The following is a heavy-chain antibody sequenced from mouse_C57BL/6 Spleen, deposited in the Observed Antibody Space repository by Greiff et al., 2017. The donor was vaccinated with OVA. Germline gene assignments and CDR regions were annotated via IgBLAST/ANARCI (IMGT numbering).Heavy chain of an antibody. V-gene: IGHV1-82*01. CDR3: ARLYGSSYGYAMDY. CDR2: IYPGDGDT. Sequence: VKLMESGPELVKPGASVKISCKASGYAFSSSWMNWVKQRPGKGLEWIGRIYPGDGDTNYNGKFKGKATLTADKSSSTAYMQLSSLTSEDSAVYFCARLYGSSYGYAMDYWGQGTSVTVSS. D-gene: IGHD1-1*01. CDR1: GYAFSSSW. J-gene: IGHJ4*01.